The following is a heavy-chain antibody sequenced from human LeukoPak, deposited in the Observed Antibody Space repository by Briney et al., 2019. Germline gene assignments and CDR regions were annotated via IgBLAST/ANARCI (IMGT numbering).Heavy chain of an antibody. CDR2: IKEDGSEK. D-gene: IGHD3-16*02. CDR1: GFSFSTYW. Sequence: GGSLKLSCVASGFSFSTYWMSWVRQAPGKGLEWVANIKEDGSEKYYVDSVKGRFTMSRDNAKNSVYLQMNRLRVEDTAMYYCARRSYRGVIGLYYYYSMDVWGKGTPVTVSS. J-gene: IGHJ6*03. V-gene: IGHV3-7*01. CDR3: ARRSYRGVIGLYYYYSMDV.